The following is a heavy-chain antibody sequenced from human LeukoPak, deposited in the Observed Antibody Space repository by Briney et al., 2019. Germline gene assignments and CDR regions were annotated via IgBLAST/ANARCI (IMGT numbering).Heavy chain of an antibody. CDR1: GFTFSSYA. CDR3: AKGRTIFGVVLFDY. D-gene: IGHD3-3*01. V-gene: IGHV3-23*01. CDR2: ISGSGGST. Sequence: PGGSLRLSCAASGFTFSSYAMSWVRQAPGKGLEWVSAISGSGGSTYSADSVKGRFTISRDNSKNTLYLQMNSLRAEDTAVYYCAKGRTIFGVVLFDYWGQGTLVTVSS. J-gene: IGHJ4*02.